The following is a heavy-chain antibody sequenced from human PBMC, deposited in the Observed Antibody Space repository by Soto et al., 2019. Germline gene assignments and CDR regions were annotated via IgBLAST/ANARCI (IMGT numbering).Heavy chain of an antibody. J-gene: IGHJ1*01. CDR3: AGGEGDTYDGHGYLARH. CDR2: INIDGIT. V-gene: IGHV3-74*01. CDR1: GFTFSSYW. Sequence: EVQLVESGGGLVQPGGSLRLSCAASGFTFSSYWMHWVRQAPGKGLVWVSRINIDGITSYADSVKGRFTISRDNAKNTLDRRMNTLGAGDTAVYYCAGGEGDTYDGHGYLARHWGQGTRVTVSS. D-gene: IGHD5-18*01.